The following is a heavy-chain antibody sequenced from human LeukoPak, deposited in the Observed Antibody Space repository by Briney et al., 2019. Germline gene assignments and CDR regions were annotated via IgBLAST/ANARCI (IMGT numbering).Heavy chain of an antibody. CDR1: GGSFSGYY. CDR3: ARVSVVVAASYNWFDP. J-gene: IGHJ5*02. V-gene: IGHV4-34*01. Sequence: PSETLSLTCAVYGGSFSGYYWSWIRQPPGKGLEWIGEINHSGSTNCNPSLKSRVTISVDTSKNQFSLKLSSVTAADTAVYYCARVSVVVAASYNWFDPWGQGTLVTVSS. D-gene: IGHD2-15*01. CDR2: INHSGST.